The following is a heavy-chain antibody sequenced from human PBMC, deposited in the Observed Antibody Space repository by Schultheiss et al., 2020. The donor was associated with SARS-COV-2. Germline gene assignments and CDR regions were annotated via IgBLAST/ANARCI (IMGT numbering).Heavy chain of an antibody. D-gene: IGHD6-13*01. Sequence: SETLSLTCTVSGGSISSYYWSWIRQPPGKGLEWIGSVYYSGSTYYNASLKSRVTISVDTYKSQFSLKLRSVTAADTAMYYCARVGSSKWYFNYFDSWGQGTLVTVSS. CDR1: GGSISSYY. V-gene: IGHV4-59*12. CDR3: ARVGSSKWYFNYFDS. J-gene: IGHJ4*02. CDR2: VYYSGST.